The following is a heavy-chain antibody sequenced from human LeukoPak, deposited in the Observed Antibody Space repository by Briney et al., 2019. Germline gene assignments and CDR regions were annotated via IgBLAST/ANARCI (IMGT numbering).Heavy chain of an antibody. CDR2: IYTSGST. CDR3: ARGEVDSSGYYPPEYYFDY. J-gene: IGHJ4*02. Sequence: SETLSLTCTVSGGSISSYYWSWIRQPAGKGLEWIGRIYTSGSTNYNPSLKSRVTMSVDTSKNQFSLKLSSVTAADTAVYYCARGEVDSSGYYPPEYYFDYWGQGTLVTVSS. D-gene: IGHD3-22*01. CDR1: GGSISSYY. V-gene: IGHV4-4*07.